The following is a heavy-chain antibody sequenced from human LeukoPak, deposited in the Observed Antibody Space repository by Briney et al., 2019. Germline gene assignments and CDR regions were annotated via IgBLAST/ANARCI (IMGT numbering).Heavy chain of an antibody. J-gene: IGHJ5*02. V-gene: IGHV4-30-4*01. CDR2: IYYSGST. CDR3: ATRPSYYYGSGRGWFDP. CDR1: GGSLTSGDYY. Sequence: SQTLSLTCTVSGGSLTSGDYYWRWLRHPPRTGLEWLGYIYYSGSTYYHPSLKSRATITVNTAKNEFTLKLSSVTAADTAVYYCATRPSYYYGSGRGWFDPWGQGTLVTVSS. D-gene: IGHD3-10*01.